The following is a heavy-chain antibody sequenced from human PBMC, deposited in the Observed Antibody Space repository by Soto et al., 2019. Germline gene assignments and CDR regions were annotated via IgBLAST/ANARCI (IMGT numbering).Heavy chain of an antibody. J-gene: IGHJ4*02. CDR3: ARDRCDTTSCYECDY. D-gene: IGHD2-2*01. CDR2: INPSGGST. Sequence: QVQLVQSGAEVKKSGASVKVSCKASGYTFTSYYMHWVRQAPGQGLEWMGIINPSGGSTRFAQNFQGRVTLTRDTSTTTVYMERSSLTSDDTAVYYCARDRCDTTSCYECDYWGQGTLVTVSS. V-gene: IGHV1-46*01. CDR1: GYTFTSYY.